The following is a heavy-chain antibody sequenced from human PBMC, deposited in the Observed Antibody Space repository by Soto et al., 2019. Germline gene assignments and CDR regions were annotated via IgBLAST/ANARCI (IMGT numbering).Heavy chain of an antibody. CDR2: ISGSGGST. CDR1: GFTFSSYA. CDR3: ARHDYDFWSGYYSDY. V-gene: IGHV3-23*01. Sequence: GGSLRLSCAASGFTFSSYAMSWVRQAPGKGLEWVSAISGSGGSTYYADSVKGRFTISRDNSKNTLYLQMNSLRAEDTAVYYCARHDYDFWSGYYSDYWGQGTLVTVSS. D-gene: IGHD3-3*01. J-gene: IGHJ4*02.